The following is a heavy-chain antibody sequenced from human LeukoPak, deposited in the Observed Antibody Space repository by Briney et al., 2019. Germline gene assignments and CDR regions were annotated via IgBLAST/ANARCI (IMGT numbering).Heavy chain of an antibody. J-gene: IGHJ6*04. CDR2: IIPVFGSA. CDR3: ARADYYGSGGMDV. CDR1: GGTFSSYT. D-gene: IGHD3-10*01. Sequence: SVKVSCKASGGTFSSYTINWVRQAPGQGLEWMGGIIPVFGSANYAQNFQGRVTITADKSTSTAYMELSSLRSEDTAVYYCARADYYGSGGMDVWGKGTTVTVSS. V-gene: IGHV1-69*06.